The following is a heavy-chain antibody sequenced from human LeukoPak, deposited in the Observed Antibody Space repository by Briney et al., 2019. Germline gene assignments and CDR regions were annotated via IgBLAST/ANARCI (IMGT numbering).Heavy chain of an antibody. CDR1: GYSFTSYW. J-gene: IGHJ4*02. CDR3: ARHVGYYGSGSYSLYYFDY. D-gene: IGHD3-10*01. CDR2: IYPGDSDT. V-gene: IGHV5-51*01. Sequence: GESLQISCQGSGYSFTSYWIGWVRQMPGKGLEWMGIIYPGDSDTRYSPSFQGQVTISADKSISTAYLQWSSLKASDTAMYYCARHVGYYGSGSYSLYYFDYWGQGTLVTVSS.